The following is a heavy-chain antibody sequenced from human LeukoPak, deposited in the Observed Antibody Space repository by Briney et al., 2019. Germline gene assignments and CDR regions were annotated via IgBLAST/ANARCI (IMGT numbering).Heavy chain of an antibody. J-gene: IGHJ4*02. D-gene: IGHD5-18*01. CDR3: ARGGYSYGSYFDY. V-gene: IGHV4-59*01. CDR1: GGSISSYY. CDR2: IYYSGST. Sequence: SETLSLTCTVSGGSISSYYWSWIRQPPGKGLEWLGYIYYSGSTNYNPSLKSRVTISVDTSKNQFSLKLSSVTAADTAVYYCARGGYSYGSYFDYWGQGTLVTVSS.